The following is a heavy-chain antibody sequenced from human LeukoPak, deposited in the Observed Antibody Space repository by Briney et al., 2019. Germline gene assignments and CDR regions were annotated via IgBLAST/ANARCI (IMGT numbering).Heavy chain of an antibody. Sequence: GGSLRLSCAASGFTFRSYGMNWVRQAPGKGLEWVSAISASGDSTYYADSVKGRFTISRDNSKDTLYLQMNSLRAEDTAVYYCAKGYLNMDVWAKGTTVTLSS. J-gene: IGHJ6*03. CDR3: AKGYLNMDV. V-gene: IGHV3-23*01. CDR2: ISASGDST. CDR1: GFTFRSYG. D-gene: IGHD2-2*02.